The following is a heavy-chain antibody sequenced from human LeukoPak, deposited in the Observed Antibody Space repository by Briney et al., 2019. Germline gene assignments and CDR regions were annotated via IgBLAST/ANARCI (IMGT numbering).Heavy chain of an antibody. CDR2: ISSSSTYM. Sequence: GGSLRLSCAASGFTVSSNYMSWVRQAPGKGLEWISYISSSSTYMFYSDSVKGRFTVSRDNARNSLYLQMNSLRDEDTAVYYCARAITVTALYYFYAMDVWGQGTTVTVSS. CDR3: ARAITVTALYYFYAMDV. J-gene: IGHJ6*02. D-gene: IGHD2-21*02. CDR1: GFTVSSNY. V-gene: IGHV3-48*02.